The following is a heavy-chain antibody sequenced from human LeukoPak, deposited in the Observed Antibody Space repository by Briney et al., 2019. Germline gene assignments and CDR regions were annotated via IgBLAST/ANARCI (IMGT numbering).Heavy chain of an antibody. D-gene: IGHD6-13*01. V-gene: IGHV4-39*07. J-gene: IGHJ4*02. CDR1: GGSISSSSYY. CDR3: ARVAYGGYSSSWYYFDY. CDR2: IYYSGST. Sequence: SVTLSLTCTVSGGSISSSSYYWGWIRQPPGKGLEWIGSIYYSGSTYYNPSLKSRVTISVDTSKNQFSLKLSSVTAADTAVYYCARVAYGGYSSSWYYFDYWGQGTLVTVSS.